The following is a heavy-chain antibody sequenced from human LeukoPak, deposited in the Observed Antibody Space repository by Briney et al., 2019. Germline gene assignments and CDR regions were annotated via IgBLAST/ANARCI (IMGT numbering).Heavy chain of an antibody. CDR1: GFTFSSYG. CDR2: ISYDGSNK. J-gene: IGHJ5*02. D-gene: IGHD4-17*01. Sequence: GRSLRLSCAASGFTFSSYGMHWVRQAPGKGLEWVAVISYDGSNKYYADSVKGRFTISRDNSKNTLYLRMNSLRAEDTAVYYCAKDDYGPSWGQGTLVTVSS. V-gene: IGHV3-30*18. CDR3: AKDDYGPS.